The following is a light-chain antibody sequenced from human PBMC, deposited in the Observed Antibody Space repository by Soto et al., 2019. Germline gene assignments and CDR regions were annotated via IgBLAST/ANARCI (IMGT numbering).Light chain of an antibody. CDR3: QQFYRTPPT. Sequence: DIVMTQSPDSLAVSLGERATINCKSSQSVLYSPNNKNSLAWYQQKPGQPPKLFIYWASIRESGVPDRFSGSGSGTDFTLSISSLQAEDVAFYYCQQFYRTPPTFGQGTKVEIQ. CDR2: WAS. CDR1: QSVLYSPNNKNS. V-gene: IGKV4-1*01. J-gene: IGKJ1*01.